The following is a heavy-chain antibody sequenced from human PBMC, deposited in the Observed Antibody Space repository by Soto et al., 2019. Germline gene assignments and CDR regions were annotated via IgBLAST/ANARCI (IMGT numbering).Heavy chain of an antibody. J-gene: IGHJ4*02. Sequence: SETLSLTCAVSGGSISSSNWWSWVRQPPGKGLEWIGEIYHSGSTNYNPSLKSRVTISVDKSKNRFSLKLSYVTAADTAVYYCARARPSGSYYFDYWGQGTLVTVSS. CDR2: IYHSGST. D-gene: IGHD1-26*01. CDR3: ARARPSGSYYFDY. V-gene: IGHV4-4*02. CDR1: GGSISSSNW.